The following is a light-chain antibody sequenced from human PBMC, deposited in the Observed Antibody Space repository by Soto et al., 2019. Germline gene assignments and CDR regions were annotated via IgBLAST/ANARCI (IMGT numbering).Light chain of an antibody. CDR2: YAS. CDR3: QQFNSYPLT. Sequence: AIQLTQSPSSLSASVGDRVTITCRLSQGISSALAWYQQKPGKAPKLLIYYASSLESGVPSRFSGSGSGTDFTLTISSLQPEDFATYYCQQFNSYPLTFGGGTKVDIK. J-gene: IGKJ4*01. V-gene: IGKV1-13*02. CDR1: QGISSA.